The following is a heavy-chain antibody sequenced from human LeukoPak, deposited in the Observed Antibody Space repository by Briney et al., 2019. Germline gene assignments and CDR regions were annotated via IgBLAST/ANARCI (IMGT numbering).Heavy chain of an antibody. CDR3: AKCTTYTTGWCNWLDP. V-gene: IGHV3-23*01. J-gene: IGHJ5*02. CDR1: GFTLRSDA. CDR2: IRGPGTGT. Sequence: GGSLRLSCAAFGFTLRSDAMTWVRQAPGKGLEWVSSIRGPGTGTHYADSVKGRFSISRDDSKNTVYLQMNSLRAEDTAIYDCAKCTTYTTGWCNWLDPWGQGTLVTVSS. D-gene: IGHD2/OR15-2a*01.